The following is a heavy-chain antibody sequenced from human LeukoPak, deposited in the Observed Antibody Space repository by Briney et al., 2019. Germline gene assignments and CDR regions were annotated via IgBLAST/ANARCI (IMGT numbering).Heavy chain of an antibody. CDR1: GFTFNTYA. J-gene: IGHJ4*02. V-gene: IGHV3-74*01. Sequence: GESLRLSCADSGFTFNTYAMSWVRQAPGKGLVWVSRINSDGSNTNYADSVKGRFTISRDNAKNTMYLKMNSLRAEDTAVYYCVRDKRRDDYFDYGGQGTLVTVSS. CDR3: VRDKRRDDYFDY. CDR2: INSDGSNT.